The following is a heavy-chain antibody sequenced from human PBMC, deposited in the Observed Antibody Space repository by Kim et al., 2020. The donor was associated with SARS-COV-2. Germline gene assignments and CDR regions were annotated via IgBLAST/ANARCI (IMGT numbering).Heavy chain of an antibody. CDR3: ARGRNHRYSSSWSLRHYYYGMDV. D-gene: IGHD6-13*01. CDR1: GYTFTSYD. Sequence: ASVKVSCKASGYTFTSYDINWVRQATGQGLEWMGWMNPNSGNTGYAQKFQGRVTMTRNTSISTAYMELSSLRSEDTAVYYCARGRNHRYSSSWSLRHYYYGMDVWGQGTTVTVSS. J-gene: IGHJ6*02. CDR2: MNPNSGNT. V-gene: IGHV1-8*01.